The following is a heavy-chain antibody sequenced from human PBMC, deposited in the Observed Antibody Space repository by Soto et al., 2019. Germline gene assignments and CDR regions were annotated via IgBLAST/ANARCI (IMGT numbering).Heavy chain of an antibody. Sequence: SETLSLTCTVSGGSISSSSYYWGWIRQPPGKGLEWIGSIYYSGYTYYNPSLKSRITINPDTSKNQFSLQLNSVTPEDTAVYYCARVPNPFRLKIGYEDAYDFWGQGTMVTVSS. CDR1: GGSISSSSYY. D-gene: IGHD5-12*01. CDR3: ARVPNPFRLKIGYEDAYDF. CDR2: IYYSGYT. J-gene: IGHJ3*01. V-gene: IGHV4-39*01.